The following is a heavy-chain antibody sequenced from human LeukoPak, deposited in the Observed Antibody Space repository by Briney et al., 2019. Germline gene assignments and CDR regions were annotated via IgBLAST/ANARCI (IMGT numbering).Heavy chain of an antibody. CDR1: GGSISSSSYY. Sequence: TSETLSLTCTVSGGSISSSSYYWGWIRQPPGKGLEWIGSIYYSGSTYYNPSLKSRVTISVDTSKNQFSLKLSSVTAADTAVYYCARGGDYGSGKAGYYMDVWGKGTTVTVSS. CDR3: ARGGDYGSGKAGYYMDV. V-gene: IGHV4-39*07. D-gene: IGHD3-10*01. CDR2: IYYSGST. J-gene: IGHJ6*03.